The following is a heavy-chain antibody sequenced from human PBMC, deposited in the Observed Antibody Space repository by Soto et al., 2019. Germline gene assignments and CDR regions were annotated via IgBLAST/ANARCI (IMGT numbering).Heavy chain of an antibody. CDR1: GGSFSGYY. Sequence: SETLSLTCAVYGGSFSGYYWSWIRQPPGKGLEWIGEINHSGSTNYNPSLKSRVTISVDTSKNQFSLKLSSVTAADTAVYYCARDGYYDILTGYSDWFDPWGQGTLVTVSS. D-gene: IGHD3-9*01. CDR2: INHSGST. CDR3: ARDGYYDILTGYSDWFDP. J-gene: IGHJ5*02. V-gene: IGHV4-34*01.